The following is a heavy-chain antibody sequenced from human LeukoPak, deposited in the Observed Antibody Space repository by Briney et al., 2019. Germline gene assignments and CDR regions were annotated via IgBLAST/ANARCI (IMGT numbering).Heavy chain of an antibody. D-gene: IGHD2-2*01. Sequence: GGSLRLSCSASGFTFSSYAMHWVRQAPGKGPEYVSAISSNGGSTYYADSVKGRFTISRDNSKNTLYLQMSSLRAEDTAVYYCVKDLGIGYCSSTSCYAGFDYWGQGTLVTVSS. V-gene: IGHV3-64D*09. CDR2: ISSNGGST. CDR3: VKDLGIGYCSSTSCYAGFDY. J-gene: IGHJ4*02. CDR1: GFTFSSYA.